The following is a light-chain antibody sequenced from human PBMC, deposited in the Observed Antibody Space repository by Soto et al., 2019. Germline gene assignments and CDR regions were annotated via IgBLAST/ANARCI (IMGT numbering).Light chain of an antibody. CDR1: QSVSDW. Sequence: DVQMTQSPSTLSASVGDRVTISCRASQSVSDWLAWYQQKPGKAPKLMMHKAFNLEKGVPLRFSGRGSETEFTLTISNLQPDDFATYYCQQYNRFPITFGQGTRLEIK. V-gene: IGKV1-5*03. CDR2: KAF. CDR3: QQYNRFPIT. J-gene: IGKJ5*01.